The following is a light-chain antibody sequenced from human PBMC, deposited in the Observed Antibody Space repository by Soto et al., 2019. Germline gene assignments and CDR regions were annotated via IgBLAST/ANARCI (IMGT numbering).Light chain of an antibody. V-gene: IGKV3-20*01. Sequence: EIVLTQSPGTLPLSPGERATLSCRASQSFSSSYLAWYQQKPGQAPRLLIYDTSSRATGIPDRFSGSGSGTDFTLAISRLEPEDFAVYYCQQCGSSPSFGQGTKVELK. J-gene: IGKJ1*01. CDR2: DTS. CDR1: QSFSSSY. CDR3: QQCGSSPS.